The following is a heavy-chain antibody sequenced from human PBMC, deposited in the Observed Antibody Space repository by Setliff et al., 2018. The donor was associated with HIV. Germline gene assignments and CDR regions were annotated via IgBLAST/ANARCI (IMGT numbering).Heavy chain of an antibody. CDR3: ARGVVDYDFWSGSGDYYYMDV. D-gene: IGHD3-3*01. J-gene: IGHJ6*03. V-gene: IGHV4-59*11. CDR2: IYYSVST. CDR1: GGSMNSHY. Sequence: SETLSLTCTVSGGSMNSHYWSWIRQSPGRGLEWIGYIYYSVSTKYNPSLKSRVSMSIDTSKNQISLKMSSVTAADTAVYYCARGVVDYDFWSGSGDYYYMDVWGKGTTVTVS.